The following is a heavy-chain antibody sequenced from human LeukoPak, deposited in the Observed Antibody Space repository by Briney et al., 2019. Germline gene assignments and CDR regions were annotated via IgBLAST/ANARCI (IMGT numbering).Heavy chain of an antibody. D-gene: IGHD5-12*01. Sequence: GGSLRLSCAASGFTFSSYSMNWVRQAPGKGLEWVSSISSSSSYIYYADSVKGRFTISRDNAKNSLYLQMNSLRAEDTAVYYCAREFGGYVEFDYWGQGTWSPSPQ. CDR1: GFTFSSYS. J-gene: IGHJ4*02. CDR3: AREFGGYVEFDY. CDR2: ISSSSSYI. V-gene: IGHV3-21*01.